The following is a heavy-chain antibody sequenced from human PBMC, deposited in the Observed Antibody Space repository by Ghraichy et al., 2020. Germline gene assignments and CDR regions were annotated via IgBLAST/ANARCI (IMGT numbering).Heavy chain of an antibody. CDR1: GYTFTSYY. D-gene: IGHD4-11*01. J-gene: IGHJ6*02. CDR3: ARDRVLSPTTANYYYYYGMDV. CDR2: INPSGGST. Sequence: ASVKVSCKASGYTFTSYYMHWVRQAPGQGLEWMGIINPSGGSTSYAQKFQGRVTMTRDTSTSTVYMELSSLRSEDTAVYYCARDRVLSPTTANYYYYYGMDVWGQGTTVTVSS. V-gene: IGHV1-46*01.